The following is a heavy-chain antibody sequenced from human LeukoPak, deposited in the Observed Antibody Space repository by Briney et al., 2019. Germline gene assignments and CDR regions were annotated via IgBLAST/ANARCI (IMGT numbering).Heavy chain of an antibody. CDR2: IYYSGST. J-gene: IGHJ6*02. CDR1: GGSISSYY. V-gene: IGHV4-59*01. Sequence: PSETLSLTCTVSGGSISSYYWSWIRQPPGKGLEWIGYIYYSGSTNYNPSLKSRVTISVDTSKNQFSLKLSSVTAADTAVYYCAGYPARYYYYGMDVWGQGTTVTVSS. CDR3: AGYPARYYYYGMDV.